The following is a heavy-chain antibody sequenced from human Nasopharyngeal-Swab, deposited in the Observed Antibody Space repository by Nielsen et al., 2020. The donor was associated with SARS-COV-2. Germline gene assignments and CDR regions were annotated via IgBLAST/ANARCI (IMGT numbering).Heavy chain of an antibody. CDR2: IYYSGST. CDR1: GGSISSYY. D-gene: IGHD6-19*01. CDR3: ARDSRSCWLY. V-gene: IGHV4-59*01. J-gene: IGHJ4*02. Sequence: SETLSLTCTVSGGSISSYYWSWIRQPPGKGLEWIGYIYYSGSTNYNPSLKSRVTITVNTSKKQFTLKLSSVTAADPALYYCARDSRSCWLYWGPGTLVTVSS.